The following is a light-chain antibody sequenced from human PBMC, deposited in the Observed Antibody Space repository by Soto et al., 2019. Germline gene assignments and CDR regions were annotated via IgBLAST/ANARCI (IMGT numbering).Light chain of an antibody. CDR3: QQLNSYPYT. CDR1: QDISSY. CDR2: GAS. J-gene: IGKJ2*01. Sequence: DIQLTQSPSFLSASVGDRVTITCRASQDISSYLAWYQQKPGKAPNLLIFGASSLQSGVPSRFSGSGSGTEFTLTISSLQPEDCATYYGQQLNSYPYTVGQGTKLEIK. V-gene: IGKV1-9*01.